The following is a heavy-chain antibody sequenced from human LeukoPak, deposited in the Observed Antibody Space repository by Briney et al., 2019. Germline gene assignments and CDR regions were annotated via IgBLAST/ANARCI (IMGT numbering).Heavy chain of an antibody. J-gene: IGHJ6*02. Sequence: ASVKVSCKASGGTFSSYAISWVRQAPGQGLEWMGGIIPIFGTANYAQKFQGRVTITADESTSTAYMELSSLRSEDTAVYYCASTYSSGWPSYYYGMDVWGQGTTAAVSS. CDR2: IIPIFGTA. D-gene: IGHD6-19*01. CDR3: ASTYSSGWPSYYYGMDV. V-gene: IGHV1-69*13. CDR1: GGTFSSYA.